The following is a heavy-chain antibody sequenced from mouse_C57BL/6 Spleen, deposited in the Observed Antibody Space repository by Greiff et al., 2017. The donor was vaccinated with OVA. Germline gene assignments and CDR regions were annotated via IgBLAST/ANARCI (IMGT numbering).Heavy chain of an antibody. CDR2: IDPSDSYT. D-gene: IGHD3-1*01. V-gene: IGHV1-69*01. Sequence: QVQLQQPGAELVMPGASVKLSCKASGYTFTSYWMHWVKQRPGQGLEWIGEIDPSDSYTNYNQKFKGKSTLTVDKSSSTAYMQLSSLTSEDSAVYYCARWATGYYAMGYWGQGTSVTVSS. J-gene: IGHJ4*01. CDR3: ARWATGYYAMGY. CDR1: GYTFTSYW.